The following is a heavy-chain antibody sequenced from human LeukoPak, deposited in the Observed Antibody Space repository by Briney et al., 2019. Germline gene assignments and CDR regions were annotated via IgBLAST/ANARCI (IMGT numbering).Heavy chain of an antibody. Sequence: PGGSLRLSCAASGFTFSGYEMNWVRQAPGKGLEWISYITASGTLTHYADSVEGRFTISRDNAKNSLYLQMNSLRVEDTAVYYCARDDATVAGFWFDPWGQGTLVTVSS. CDR3: ARDDATVAGFWFDP. CDR1: GFTFSGYE. D-gene: IGHD6-19*01. V-gene: IGHV3-48*03. CDR2: ITASGTLT. J-gene: IGHJ5*02.